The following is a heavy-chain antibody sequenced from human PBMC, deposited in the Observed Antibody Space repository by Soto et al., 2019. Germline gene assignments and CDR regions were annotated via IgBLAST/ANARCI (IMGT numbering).Heavy chain of an antibody. D-gene: IGHD1-7*01. Sequence: QVQLQESGPGLVKPSETLSLTCTVSGGSISSYYWSWIRQPPGKGLEWIGYIYYSGSTNYNPSLKSRVTISVDTSKNQFSLKLSSVTAADTAVYYCARDLGLPNWNYDNYYYYMDVWGKGTTVTVSS. CDR2: IYYSGST. CDR1: GGSISSYY. J-gene: IGHJ6*03. CDR3: ARDLGLPNWNYDNYYYYMDV. V-gene: IGHV4-59*01.